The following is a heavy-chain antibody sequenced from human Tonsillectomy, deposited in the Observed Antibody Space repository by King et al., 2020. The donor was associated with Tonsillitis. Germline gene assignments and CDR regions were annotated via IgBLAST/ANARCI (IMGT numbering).Heavy chain of an antibody. CDR1: GGSISSYY. J-gene: IGHJ3*02. CDR2: IYYSGST. Sequence: QLQESGPGLVKPSETLSLTCTVSGGSISSYYWSWIRQPPGKGLEWIGYIYYSGSTNYNPSLKSRVTISVDTSKNQFSLKLSSVTAADTAVYYCARSQWPRNFDAFDIWGQGTMVTVSS. CDR3: ARSQWPRNFDAFDI. D-gene: IGHD6-19*01. V-gene: IGHV4-59*01.